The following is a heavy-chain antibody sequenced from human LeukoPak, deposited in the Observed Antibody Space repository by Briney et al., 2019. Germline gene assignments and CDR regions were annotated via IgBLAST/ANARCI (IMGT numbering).Heavy chain of an antibody. V-gene: IGHV3-23*01. CDR1: GFTFSSYA. Sequence: GGSLRLSCAASGFTFSSYAMSWVRQAPGKGLEWVSAISGSGGSTYYADSVKGRFTISRDNSKNTLYLQMNSLRAEDTAVYYCANGDPIFKYSSSSRFDYWGQGTLVTVSS. J-gene: IGHJ4*02. CDR2: ISGSGGST. D-gene: IGHD6-6*01. CDR3: ANGDPIFKYSSSSRFDY.